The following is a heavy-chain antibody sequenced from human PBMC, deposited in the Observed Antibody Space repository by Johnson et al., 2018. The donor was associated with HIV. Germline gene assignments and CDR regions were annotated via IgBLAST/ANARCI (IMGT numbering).Heavy chain of an antibody. CDR3: ARADTAMVRGAFDI. Sequence: QVQLVESGGGVVQPGRSLRLSCAASGFTSTNCARHWVRQAPGISYDGSNNYYADCVKGRFTVSRDNSKNTLYLQMNSLRAEDTAVYYCARADTAMVRGAFDIWGQGTMVTVSS. D-gene: IGHD5-18*01. J-gene: IGHJ3*02. V-gene: IGHV3-30*07. CDR1: GFTSTNCA. CDR2: ISYDGSNN.